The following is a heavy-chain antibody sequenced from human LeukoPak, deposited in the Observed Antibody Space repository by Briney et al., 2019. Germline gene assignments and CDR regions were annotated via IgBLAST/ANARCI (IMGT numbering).Heavy chain of an antibody. CDR2: IYPDDSDT. CDR3: ARQAYGSHFDAFDI. D-gene: IGHD3-22*01. Sequence: GESLKISCKGSGYSFTNYWIGWVRQMPGKGLELMGIIYPDDSDTRYSPSFEGQVTITVDKSINTAYLQWSSLKASDTAIYYCARQAYGSHFDAFDIWGQGTMVTVSS. CDR1: GYSFTNYW. J-gene: IGHJ3*02. V-gene: IGHV5-51*01.